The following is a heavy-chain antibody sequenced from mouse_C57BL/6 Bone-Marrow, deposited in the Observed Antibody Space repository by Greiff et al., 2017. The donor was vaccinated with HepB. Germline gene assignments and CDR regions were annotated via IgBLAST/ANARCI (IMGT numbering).Heavy chain of an antibody. Sequence: QVQLQQPGAELVKPGASVKMSCKASGYTFTSYWITWVKQRPGQGLEWIGDIYPGSGSTNYNEKFKSKATLTVDTSSSTAYMELRSLTSEDSAVYYCTRWARRRGAMDYWGQGTSVTVSS. CDR2: IYPGSGST. V-gene: IGHV1-55*01. D-gene: IGHD1-2*01. CDR1: GYTFTSYW. CDR3: TRWARRRGAMDY. J-gene: IGHJ4*01.